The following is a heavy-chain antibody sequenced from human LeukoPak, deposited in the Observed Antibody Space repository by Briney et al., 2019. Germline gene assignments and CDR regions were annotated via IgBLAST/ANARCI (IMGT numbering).Heavy chain of an antibody. CDR3: ARNHDYNSSGYRHWYFDL. CDR2: IFYSGNT. Sequence: PSETLSLTCTVSGGSISSYYWSWIRQPPGKGLEWIGYIFYSGNTKYNPSLKSRVTISVDTSKNQFSLKLSSVTAADTAVYYCARNHDYNSSGYRHWYFDLWGRGTLVTVSS. CDR1: GGSISSYY. V-gene: IGHV4-59*01. D-gene: IGHD3-22*01. J-gene: IGHJ2*01.